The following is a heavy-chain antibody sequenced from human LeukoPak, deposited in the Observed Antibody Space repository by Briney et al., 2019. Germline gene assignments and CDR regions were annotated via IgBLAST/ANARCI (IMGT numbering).Heavy chain of an antibody. J-gene: IGHJ4*02. CDR3: ARVSVGATTSAFDY. D-gene: IGHD1-26*01. CDR2: IIPIFGTA. V-gene: IGHV1-69*05. Sequence: SVKVSCKASGGTFSIYAISWVRQAPGQGLEWMGGIIPIFGTANDAQKFQGRVTITTDESTSTAYMGLSSLRSEDTAVYYCARVSVGATTSAFDYWGQGTLVTVSS. CDR1: GGTFSIYA.